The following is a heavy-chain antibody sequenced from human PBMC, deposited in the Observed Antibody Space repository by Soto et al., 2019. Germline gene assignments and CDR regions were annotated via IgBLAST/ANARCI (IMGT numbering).Heavy chain of an antibody. D-gene: IGHD5-12*01. CDR3: MSRVEMATSNWFDP. CDR2: IKSKTDGGTT. CDR1: GFTFSNAW. Sequence: PGGSLRLSCAASGFTFSNAWMNWVRQAPGKGLEWVGRIKSKTDGGTTDYAAPVKGRFTISRDDSKNTLYLQMNSLKTEDTAVYYCMSRVEMATSNWFDPWGQGTLVTVSS. J-gene: IGHJ5*02. V-gene: IGHV3-15*07.